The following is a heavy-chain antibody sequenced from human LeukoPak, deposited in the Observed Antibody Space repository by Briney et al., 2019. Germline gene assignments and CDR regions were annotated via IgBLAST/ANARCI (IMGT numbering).Heavy chain of an antibody. Sequence: SETLSLTCAVYGGSFSGYYWSWIRQPPGKGLEWIGEINHSGSTNYNPSLKSRVTISVDTSKNQFSLKLSSVTAADTAVYYCARPRPYHDFWSGYSDWGQGTLVTVSS. J-gene: IGHJ4*02. CDR3: ARPRPYHDFWSGYSD. V-gene: IGHV4-34*01. CDR2: INHSGST. D-gene: IGHD3-3*01. CDR1: GGSFSGYY.